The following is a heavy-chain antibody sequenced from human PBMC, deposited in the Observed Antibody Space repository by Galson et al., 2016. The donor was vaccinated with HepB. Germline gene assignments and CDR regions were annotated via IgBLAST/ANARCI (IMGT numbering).Heavy chain of an antibody. Sequence: SLRLSCAASGFAFSDYTMNWVRQAPGKGLEWVSTISASGDTAYYADSVKGRFTVSRDNSWNTLYLQMNTLRAEDTAVYYCASPRGRLVMPPDYWGQGTLVTVSS. CDR3: ASPRGRLVMPPDY. D-gene: IGHD6-6*01. CDR1: GFAFSDYT. V-gene: IGHV3-23*01. CDR2: ISASGDTA. J-gene: IGHJ4*02.